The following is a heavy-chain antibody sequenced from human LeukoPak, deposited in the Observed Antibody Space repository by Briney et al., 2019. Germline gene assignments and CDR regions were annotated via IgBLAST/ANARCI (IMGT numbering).Heavy chain of an antibody. CDR3: ATTITIFGVASNWFDS. J-gene: IGHJ5*01. Sequence: ASVKVSCKVSGYTLTELSMHWVRQAPGKGLEWMGGFDPEDGETIYAQKLQGRATMTEDTSTDTAYMELSSLRSEDTAVYYCATTITIFGVASNWFDSWGQGTLVTVSS. CDR2: FDPEDGET. V-gene: IGHV1-24*01. D-gene: IGHD3-3*01. CDR1: GYTLTELS.